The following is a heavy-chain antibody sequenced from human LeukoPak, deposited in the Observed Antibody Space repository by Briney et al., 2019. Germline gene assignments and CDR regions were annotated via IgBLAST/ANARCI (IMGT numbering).Heavy chain of an antibody. CDR2: INHSGCT. D-gene: IGHD1-26*01. Sequence: PSETLSLTCAVYGVAFSVYYWSGIRQPPGKGLEWIGEINHSGCTNYNPSLKSRVTISVGTSKNQFSLKLSSVTAADTAVYYCARDSRIVGATMGNNNDAFDIWGQGTMVTVSS. CDR1: GVAFSVYY. V-gene: IGHV4-34*01. J-gene: IGHJ3*02. CDR3: ARDSRIVGATMGNNNDAFDI.